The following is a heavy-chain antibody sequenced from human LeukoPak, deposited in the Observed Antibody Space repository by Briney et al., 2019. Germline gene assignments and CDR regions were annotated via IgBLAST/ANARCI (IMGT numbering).Heavy chain of an antibody. CDR2: ISSSSSYI. CDR1: GFTFSSYS. J-gene: IGHJ6*02. V-gene: IGHV3-21*01. D-gene: IGHD7-27*01. CDR3: ARFWGEGYGMDV. Sequence: PGGSLRLSCAASGFTFSSYSMNWVRQAPGKGLEWVSSISSSSSYIYYADSVKGRFTISRDNAKNSLYLQMNSLRAEDTAVYYCARFWGEGYGMDVWGQGTTVTVSS.